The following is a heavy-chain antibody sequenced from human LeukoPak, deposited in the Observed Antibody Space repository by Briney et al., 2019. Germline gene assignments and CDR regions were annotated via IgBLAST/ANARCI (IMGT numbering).Heavy chain of an antibody. Sequence: GGSLRLSCAASGFTFSSYAMSWVRQAPGKGLEWVSAISGSGGSTYYADSVKGRFTISRDNSKNTLYLQMNSLRAEDTAVYYCAKDQSSYYYYGMDAWGQGTTVTVSS. V-gene: IGHV3-23*01. CDR1: GFTFSSYA. CDR2: ISGSGGST. J-gene: IGHJ6*02. CDR3: AKDQSSYYYYGMDA.